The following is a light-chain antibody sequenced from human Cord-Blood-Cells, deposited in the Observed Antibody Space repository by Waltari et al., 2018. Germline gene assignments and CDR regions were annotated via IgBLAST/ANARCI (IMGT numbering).Light chain of an antibody. V-gene: IGLV2-14*01. CDR1: SSDVGGYNY. Sequence: QSALTQPASVSGSPGQSITISCTGTSSDVGGYNYVSWYQQHPGKAPKLMIYEVSNRPSGGSNRFSGAKSGIPASLTISGLQAEDEADYYCSSYTSSSTLEFGGGTKLTVL. CDR2: EVS. J-gene: IGLJ3*02. CDR3: SSYTSSSTLE.